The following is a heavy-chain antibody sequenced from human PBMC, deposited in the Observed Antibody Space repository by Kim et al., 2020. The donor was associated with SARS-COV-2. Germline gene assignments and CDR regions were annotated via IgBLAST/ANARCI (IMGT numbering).Heavy chain of an antibody. J-gene: IGHJ6*02. Sequence: SQTLSLTCAISGDSVSSNSAAWNWIRQSPSRGLEWLGRTYYRSKWYNDYAVSVKSRITINPDTSKNQFSLQLNSVTHEDTAVYYCARDLGPDNYYYYGMDGWGQGTTCTVSS. V-gene: IGHV6-1*01. CDR2: TYYRSKWYN. D-gene: IGHD3-9*01. CDR3: ARDLGPDNYYYYGMDG. CDR1: GDSVSSNSAA.